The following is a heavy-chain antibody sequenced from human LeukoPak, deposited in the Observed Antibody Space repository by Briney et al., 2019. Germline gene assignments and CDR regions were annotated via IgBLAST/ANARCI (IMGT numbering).Heavy chain of an antibody. J-gene: IGHJ3*02. Sequence: GRSLRLSCAASGFTFSSYGMHWVRQAPGRGLEWVAVISYDGSNKYYADSVKGRFTISRDNPKNTQYLQMNSLRAEDTAVYYCAKDLLEAAGYAFDIWGQGRMVSVSS. V-gene: IGHV3-30*18. CDR3: AKDLLEAAGYAFDI. CDR1: GFTFSSYG. CDR2: ISYDGSNK. D-gene: IGHD3-3*01.